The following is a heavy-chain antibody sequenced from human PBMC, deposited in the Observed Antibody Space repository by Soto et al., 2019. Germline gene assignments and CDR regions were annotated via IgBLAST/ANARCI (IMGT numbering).Heavy chain of an antibody. CDR1: GFTFSSYA. Sequence: GGSLRLSCAASGFTFSSYAMHWVRQAPGKGLEWVAVISYDGSNKYYADSVKGRFTISRDNSKNTLYLQMNSLRAEDTAVYYCARDSIRGGSTVFDYWGQGTLVTVSS. CDR3: ARDSIRGGSTVFDY. J-gene: IGHJ4*02. CDR2: ISYDGSNK. D-gene: IGHD3-10*01. V-gene: IGHV3-30-3*01.